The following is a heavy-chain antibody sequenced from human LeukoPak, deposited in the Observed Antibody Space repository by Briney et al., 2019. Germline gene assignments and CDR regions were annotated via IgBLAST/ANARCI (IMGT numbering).Heavy chain of an antibody. CDR3: ARGGYYDSSGYFDY. V-gene: IGHV1-18*01. D-gene: IGHD3-22*01. CDR1: GYTFTSYR. CDR2: ISAYNGNT. Sequence: AAVKVSCKASGYTFTSYRISWVRQAPGQELEWMGWISAYNGNTNYAQKLQGRVTMTTDTSTSTDYMELRSLRSDDTAVYYCARGGYYDSSGYFDYWGQGTLVTVSS. J-gene: IGHJ4*02.